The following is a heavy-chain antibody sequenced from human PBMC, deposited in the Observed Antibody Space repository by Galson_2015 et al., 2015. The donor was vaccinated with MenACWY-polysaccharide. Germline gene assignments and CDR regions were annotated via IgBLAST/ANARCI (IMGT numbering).Heavy chain of an antibody. V-gene: IGHV3-21*01. CDR3: ARDPRDGSSGWYLGYYFDY. J-gene: IGHJ4*02. CDR1: GFTFSSYS. CDR2: ISSSSSYI. Sequence: SLRLSCAASGFTFSSYSMNWVRQAPGKGLEWVSSISSSSSYIYYADSVKGRFTISRDNAKNSLYLQMNSLRAEDTAVYYCARDPRDGSSGWYLGYYFDYWGQGTLVTVSS. D-gene: IGHD6-19*01.